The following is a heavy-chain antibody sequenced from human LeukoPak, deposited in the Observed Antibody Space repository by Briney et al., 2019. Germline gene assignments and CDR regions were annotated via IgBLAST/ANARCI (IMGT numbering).Heavy chain of an antibody. D-gene: IGHD2-8*02. J-gene: IGHJ4*02. Sequence: HPGGSLRLSCAASGFTFSTYWMNWVRQAPGKGLEWVANLNQDGNETYYVDSVEGRFTISRDNAKNSLYLQMNSLRAEDTAVYYCARGYWYYFHNWGQGALVTVSS. V-gene: IGHV3-7*01. CDR1: GFTFSTYW. CDR3: ARGYWYYFHN. CDR2: LNQDGNET.